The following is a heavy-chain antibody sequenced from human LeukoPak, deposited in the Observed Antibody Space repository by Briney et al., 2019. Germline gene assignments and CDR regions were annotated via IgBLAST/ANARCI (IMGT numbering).Heavy chain of an antibody. Sequence: GGSLRLSCAASGFTLSSYWMSWVRQAPGKGLEWVANIKQDGSEKYYVDSVKGRFTISRDNAKNSLYLQMNSLRAEDTAVYYCARGAVAFDYWGQGTLVTVSS. J-gene: IGHJ4*02. V-gene: IGHV3-7*01. CDR2: IKQDGSEK. D-gene: IGHD6-19*01. CDR3: ARGAVAFDY. CDR1: GFTLSSYW.